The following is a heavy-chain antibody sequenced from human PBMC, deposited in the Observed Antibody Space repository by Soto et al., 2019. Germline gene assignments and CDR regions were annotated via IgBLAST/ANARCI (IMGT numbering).Heavy chain of an antibody. CDR1: GVSISGYY. Sequence: PSETLSLTCTVCGVSISGYYWTWIRQTAGKGLEWIGRMYISGTTNYNPSLKSRVTMSVDTSKNHFSLKLRSVTAADTAVYYCASDQINQNVFDFWGQGTMVTVSS. V-gene: IGHV4-4*07. J-gene: IGHJ3*01. CDR2: MYISGTT. CDR3: ASDQINQNVFDF.